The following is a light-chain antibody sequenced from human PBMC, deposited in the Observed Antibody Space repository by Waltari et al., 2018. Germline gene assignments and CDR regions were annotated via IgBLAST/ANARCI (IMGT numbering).Light chain of an antibody. J-gene: IGLJ1*01. CDR1: RSDVGAYNS. Sequence: QSALTQPASVSGSPGQSITISCTGTRSDVGAYNSVPWYQQHPGKAPKLMIYDVSHRPSGVSNRFSGSKSGNTASLTISGLQAEDEADYYCSSYTTTNTLVFGTGTKVTVL. V-gene: IGLV2-14*03. CDR3: SSYTTTNTLV. CDR2: DVS.